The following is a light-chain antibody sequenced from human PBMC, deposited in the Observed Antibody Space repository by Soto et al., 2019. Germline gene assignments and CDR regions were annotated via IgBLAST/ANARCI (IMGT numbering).Light chain of an antibody. V-gene: IGKV1-5*01. J-gene: IGKJ4*01. CDR2: EAS. CDR1: QSISSW. CDR3: QQYTNFHLT. Sequence: DIQMTQSPSTLSASVGDRVTITCRASQSISSWLAWYQQKPGKAPKLLIHEASRLETGVPSRFSGSESGTEFTLTISGLHAEDSETYYCQQYTNFHLTFGGGTKVDIX.